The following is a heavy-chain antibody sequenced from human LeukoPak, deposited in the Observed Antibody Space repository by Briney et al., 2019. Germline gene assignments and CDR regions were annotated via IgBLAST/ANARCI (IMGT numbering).Heavy chain of an antibody. CDR3: ARRGIAARTFDY. J-gene: IGHJ4*02. CDR2: IGTAGDT. CDR1: GFTFSSYD. V-gene: IGHV3-13*01. Sequence: GGSLRLSCAASGFTFSSYDMHWVRQATGKGLEWVSAIGTAGDTYCPGSVKGRFTISRDNAKNSLYLQMNSLRAEDTAVYYCARRGIAARTFDYWGQGTLVTVSS. D-gene: IGHD6-6*01.